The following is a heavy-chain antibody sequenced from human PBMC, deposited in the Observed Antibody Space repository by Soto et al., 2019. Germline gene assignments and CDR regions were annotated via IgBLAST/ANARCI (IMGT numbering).Heavy chain of an antibody. CDR3: ARDRRNDFWRSAIYYYYGMDV. CDR2: ISAYNGNT. CDR1: GYTFTSYG. Sequence: QVQLVQSGAEVKKPGASVKVSCKASGYTFTSYGISWVRQAPGQGLEWMGWISAYNGNTNYAQKLQGRVTMTTDTSTRTAYLELRSLRSDDTAVYYCARDRRNDFWRSAIYYYYGMDVWGQGTTVTVSS. J-gene: IGHJ6*02. V-gene: IGHV1-18*01. D-gene: IGHD3-3*01.